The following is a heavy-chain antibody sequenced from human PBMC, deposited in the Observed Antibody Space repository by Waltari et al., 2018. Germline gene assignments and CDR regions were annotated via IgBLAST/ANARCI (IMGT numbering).Heavy chain of an antibody. CDR3: ARHWKKSGYRFDP. V-gene: IGHV4-39*01. J-gene: IGHJ5*02. CDR1: GCSISSSSCY. CDR2: IYYSGST. Sequence: QLQLQESGPGLVTPSETLSLTCPVSGCSISSSSCYWGWIRQSPGKGLEWIGSIYYSGSTYYNPTLKSRVTISGDTSKNQCALKLSSVTAADTAVYYCARHWKKSGYRFDPWGQGTLVTVSS. D-gene: IGHD5-12*01.